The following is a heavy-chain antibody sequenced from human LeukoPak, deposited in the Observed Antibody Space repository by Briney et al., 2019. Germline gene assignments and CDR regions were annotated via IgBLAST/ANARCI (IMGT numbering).Heavy chain of an antibody. J-gene: IGHJ4*02. CDR1: GYTSSRYW. D-gene: IGHD3-22*01. CDR2: IKKDGSEK. Sequence: GGSLRLSCAASGYTSSRYWMSWVRQAPGKGLEWVANIKKDGSEKSYVDSVKVRFTISRDNANNSLYLQMNSLRAEDTAVYYCARCCDDSSDYWGQGTLVTVSS. CDR3: ARCCDDSSDY. V-gene: IGHV3-7*01.